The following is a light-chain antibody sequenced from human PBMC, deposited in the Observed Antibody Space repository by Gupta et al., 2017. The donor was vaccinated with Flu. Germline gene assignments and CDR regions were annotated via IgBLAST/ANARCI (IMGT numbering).Light chain of an antibody. CDR3: QQRSDWPPGAT. V-gene: IGKV3-11*01. CDR1: QSVSSD. CDR2: DAS. J-gene: IGKJ1*01. Sequence: EIVLTQSPATLPLSPGERATLACRASQSVSSDLAWYQQKPGQAPRLLIYDASNRATGIPARFGGSGSGTDFTLTISSLEPEDFADYYCQQRSDWPPGATFGQGTKVEIK.